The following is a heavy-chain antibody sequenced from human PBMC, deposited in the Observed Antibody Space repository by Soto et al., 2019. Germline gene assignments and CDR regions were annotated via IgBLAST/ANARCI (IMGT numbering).Heavy chain of an antibody. CDR3: ARGYDFWSGYRSYWYFDL. CDR2: ISSSSSYI. J-gene: IGHJ2*01. D-gene: IGHD3-3*01. CDR1: GFTFSSYS. V-gene: IGHV3-21*01. Sequence: GGSLRLSCAASGFTFSSYSMNWVRQAPGKGLEWVSSISSSSSYIYYADSVKGRFTISRDNAKNSLYLQMNSLRAEDTAVYYCARGYDFWSGYRSYWYFDLWGRGTLVTVSS.